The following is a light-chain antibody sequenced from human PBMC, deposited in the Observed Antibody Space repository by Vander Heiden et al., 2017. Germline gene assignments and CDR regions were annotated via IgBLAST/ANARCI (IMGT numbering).Light chain of an antibody. CDR2: EVS. V-gene: IGLV2-14*01. Sequence: QSAPTQPASVSGSPGQSITISCTGTSSDVGGHNYVSWYQQHPGKVPKLLVYEVSSRPSGVSDRFSGSKSGNTASLTISGLQADDEADYYCSSYVSVHTRVFGSGTKVTVL. J-gene: IGLJ1*01. CDR3: SSYVSVHTRV. CDR1: SSDVGGHNY.